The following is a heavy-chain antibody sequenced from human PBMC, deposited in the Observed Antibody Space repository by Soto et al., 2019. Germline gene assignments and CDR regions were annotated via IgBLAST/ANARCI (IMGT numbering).Heavy chain of an antibody. V-gene: IGHV3-30*18. Sequence: PGGSLRLSCAASGFTFSSYGMHWVRQAPGKGLEWVAVISYDGSNKYYADSVKGRFTISRDNSKNTLYLQVNSLRAEDTAVYYCAKERLPSVPAAKTYNYFDYWGQGTLVTVSS. J-gene: IGHJ4*02. CDR3: AKERLPSVPAAKTYNYFDY. CDR2: ISYDGSNK. D-gene: IGHD2-2*01. CDR1: GFTFSSYG.